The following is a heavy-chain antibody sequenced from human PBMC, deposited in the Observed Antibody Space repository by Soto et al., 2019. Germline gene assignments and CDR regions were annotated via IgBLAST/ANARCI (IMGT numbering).Heavy chain of an antibody. D-gene: IGHD1-26*01. J-gene: IGHJ4*02. CDR3: ARDGRMSYYGELLGYYFDY. CDR1: GFTFSSYW. V-gene: IGHV3-74*01. CDR2: INSDGSST. Sequence: GGSLRLSCAASGFTFSSYWMHWVRQAPGKGLVWVSRINSDGSSTSYADSVKGRFTISRDNAKNTLYLQMNSLRAEDTAVYYCARDGRMSYYGELLGYYFDYWGQGTLVTVSS.